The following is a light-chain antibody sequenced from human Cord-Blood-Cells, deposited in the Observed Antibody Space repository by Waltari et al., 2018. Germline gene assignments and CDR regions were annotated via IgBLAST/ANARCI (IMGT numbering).Light chain of an antibody. Sequence: SSELTQDPAVSVALGQTVRITCQGDSLRSYYDSWYQQKPGQAPVLVLYGKNTRPSGIPDRFSGSSSGNTASLTITGAQAEDEADYYCNSRDSSGNRYVFGTGTKVTVL. J-gene: IGLJ1*01. CDR3: NSRDSSGNRYV. V-gene: IGLV3-19*01. CDR2: GKN. CDR1: SLRSYY.